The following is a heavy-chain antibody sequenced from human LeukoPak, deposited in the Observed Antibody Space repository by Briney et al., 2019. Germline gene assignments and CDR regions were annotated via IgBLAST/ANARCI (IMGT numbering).Heavy chain of an antibody. Sequence: GGSLRLSCAASGFTFSDYYMSWIRQAPGKGLEWVSYISSSGSTIYYADPVKGRFTISRDNAKNSLYLQMNSLRAEDTAVYYCARDYYGDMDYYYYYYMDVWGKGTTVTVSS. CDR2: ISSSGSTI. CDR1: GFTFSDYY. V-gene: IGHV3-11*04. D-gene: IGHD4-17*01. CDR3: ARDYYGDMDYYYYYYMDV. J-gene: IGHJ6*03.